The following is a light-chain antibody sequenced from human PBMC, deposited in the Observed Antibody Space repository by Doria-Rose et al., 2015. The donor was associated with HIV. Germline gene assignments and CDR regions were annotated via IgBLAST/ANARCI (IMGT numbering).Light chain of an antibody. CDR3: QQYISYPLT. V-gene: IGKV1-5*03. J-gene: IGKJ4*01. CDR1: QSISSW. Sequence: TSVGDRVTITCRASQSISSWLAWYQQKPGKAPKLLIYKASNLETGVPSRFSGSGSGTEFTLTISSLQPDDFVTYYCQQYISYPLTFGGGTKVEIK. CDR2: KAS.